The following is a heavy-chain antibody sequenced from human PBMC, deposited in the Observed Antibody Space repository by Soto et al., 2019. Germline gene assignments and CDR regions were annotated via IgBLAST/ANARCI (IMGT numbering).Heavy chain of an antibody. J-gene: IGHJ3*02. Sequence: QVQLVQSGAEVKKPGSSVKVSCKASGGTFSSYTISWVRQAPGQGLEWMGRIIPILGIANYAQKFQGRVTITADKSTSTADMEVSSLRSEDTTVYYCARGGVLDCSSTSCYARNDAFDIWGQGTMVTVSS. D-gene: IGHD2-2*01. CDR2: IIPILGIA. CDR1: GGTFSSYT. CDR3: ARGGVLDCSSTSCYARNDAFDI. V-gene: IGHV1-69*02.